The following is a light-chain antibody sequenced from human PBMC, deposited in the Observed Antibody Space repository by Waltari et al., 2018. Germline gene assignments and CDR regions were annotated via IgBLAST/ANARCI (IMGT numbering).Light chain of an antibody. CDR2: EVN. CDR3: SSYAGSNNYVV. Sequence: QSALTQPPSASGSPGQSVTISCTGTSSDIGGYNYVSWYQQHPGKAPKPMLYEVNTRPSGVRDRFSGSKSGNTASLTVSGLQAEDEADYYCSSYAGSNNYVVFGGGTKLTVL. V-gene: IGLV2-8*01. J-gene: IGLJ2*01. CDR1: SSDIGGYNY.